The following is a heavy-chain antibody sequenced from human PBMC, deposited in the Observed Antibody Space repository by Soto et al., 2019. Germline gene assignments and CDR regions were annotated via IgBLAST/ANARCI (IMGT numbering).Heavy chain of an antibody. CDR1: GVTFGTDG. J-gene: IGHJ4*02. CDR2: ITGNGGTP. CDR3: VKPPAYYYDGETYYSA. Sequence: PGGSVGRCCSASGVTFGTDGMHWVPEGPGKGLEYVSAITGNGGTPHYAAPVKGRFTISRDNSKNTLYLQMRSLRPEDTAVYYCVKPPAYYYDGETYYSAWGQGP. D-gene: IGHD3-22*01. V-gene: IGHV3-64D*06.